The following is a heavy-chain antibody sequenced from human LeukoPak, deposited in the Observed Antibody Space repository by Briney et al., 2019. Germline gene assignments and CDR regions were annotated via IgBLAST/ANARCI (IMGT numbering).Heavy chain of an antibody. Sequence: GASLKLSCEASGYTFSGYCMHWVRQALGQGLVWISCINPNSGGTNYAEKFKGWFTITRDTAINTAYMQLSRLRADDTAVYYCARSIAAAGHDAFDIWGQGTMVTVSS. D-gene: IGHD6-13*01. V-gene: IGHV1-2*04. CDR2: INPNSGGT. CDR1: GYTFSGYC. J-gene: IGHJ3*02. CDR3: ARSIAAAGHDAFDI.